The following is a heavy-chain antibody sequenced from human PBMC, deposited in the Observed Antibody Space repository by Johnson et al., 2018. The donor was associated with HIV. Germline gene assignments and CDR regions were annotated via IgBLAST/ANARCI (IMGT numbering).Heavy chain of an antibody. Sequence: VQLVESGGGVVQPGRSLRLSCAASGFTFSSYGMHWVRQAPGKGLEWVAVISYDGSNKYYADSVKGRFTISRDNSKNTLYLQMNSLRAEDTAVYYCARPFRIAAYGGSDAFDIWGQGTMVTVSS. CDR3: ARPFRIAAYGGSDAFDI. V-gene: IGHV3-30*19. D-gene: IGHD6-13*01. CDR1: GFTFSSYG. J-gene: IGHJ3*02. CDR2: ISYDGSNK.